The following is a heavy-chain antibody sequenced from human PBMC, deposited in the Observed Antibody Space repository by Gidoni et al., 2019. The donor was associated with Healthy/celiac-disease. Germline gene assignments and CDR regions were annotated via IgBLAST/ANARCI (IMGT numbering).Heavy chain of an antibody. J-gene: IGHJ5*02. V-gene: IGHV3-64D*06. CDR2: ISSNGGST. Sequence: EVQLVESGGGLVQPGGSLRLSCSASGFTFSSYAMHWVRQAPGKGLEYVSAISSNGGSTYYADSVKGRFTISRDNSKNTLYLQMSSLRAEDTAVYYCVKGEAYCGGDCAEEFDPWGQGTLVTVSS. CDR1: GFTFSSYA. D-gene: IGHD2-21*02. CDR3: VKGEAYCGGDCAEEFDP.